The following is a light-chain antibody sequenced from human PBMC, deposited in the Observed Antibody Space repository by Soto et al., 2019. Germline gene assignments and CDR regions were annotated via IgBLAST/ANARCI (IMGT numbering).Light chain of an antibody. CDR3: FSYTSSTTNV. V-gene: IGLV2-14*01. J-gene: IGLJ1*01. CDR2: EVN. Sequence: QSALTQPASVSGSPGQSITISCAGTNSDIGGYNFVSWYQQHPGKAPKLIIFEVNKRPSGVSNRFSGSKSGNTASLTISGLQAEDEADYYCFSYTSSTTNVFGTGTKLPVL. CDR1: NSDIGGYNF.